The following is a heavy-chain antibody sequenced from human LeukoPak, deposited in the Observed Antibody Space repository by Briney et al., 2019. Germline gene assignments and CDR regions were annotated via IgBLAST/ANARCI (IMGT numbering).Heavy chain of an antibody. V-gene: IGHV4-39*01. CDR1: GGSISTNGDY. Sequence: PSETLSLTCTVSGGSISTNGDYWGWVRQPPGKGLEWIGSSSYIGSTPDNPSLKSRVIISEYTSRNQCSLKMSCVTAADTAVYYCASHSLRLRWPKDLGYWGQGTLVTVSS. CDR2: SSYIGST. D-gene: IGHD4-23*01. J-gene: IGHJ4*02. CDR3: ASHSLRLRWPKDLGY.